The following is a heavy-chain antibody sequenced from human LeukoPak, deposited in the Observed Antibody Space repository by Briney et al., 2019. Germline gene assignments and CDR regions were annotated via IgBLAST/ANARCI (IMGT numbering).Heavy chain of an antibody. D-gene: IGHD2-15*01. J-gene: IGHJ6*02. V-gene: IGHV3-23*01. CDR3: AKDAKGYIVVVVAVSFGMDV. CDR2: ISGSGGST. Sequence: PGGSLRLSCAASGFTFSSYATSWVRQAPGKGLEWVSAISGSGGSTYYADSVKGRFTISRGNSKNTLYLQMNSLRAEDTAVYYCAKDAKGYIVVVVAVSFGMDVWGQGTTVTVSS. CDR1: GFTFSSYA.